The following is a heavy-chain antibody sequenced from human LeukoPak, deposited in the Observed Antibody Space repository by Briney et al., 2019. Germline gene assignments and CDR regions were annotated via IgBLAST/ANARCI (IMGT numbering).Heavy chain of an antibody. CDR3: AREPNYYDSSGYSTS. J-gene: IGHJ4*02. CDR1: GFTFSSYW. CDR2: IKQDESEK. D-gene: IGHD3-22*01. V-gene: IGHV3-7*01. Sequence: GGSLRLSCAASGFTFSSYWMNWVRRAPGKGLEWVANIKQDESEKYYVDSVKGRFTISRDNAKNALYLQMNNLRAEDTAVYYCAREPNYYDSSGYSTSGGQGTLVTVSS.